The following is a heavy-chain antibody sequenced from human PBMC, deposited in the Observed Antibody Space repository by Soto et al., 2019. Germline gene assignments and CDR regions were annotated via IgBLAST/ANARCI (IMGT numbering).Heavy chain of an antibody. J-gene: IGHJ5*02. V-gene: IGHV1-8*01. CDR2: MNPNSGDT. Sequence: QVQLVQSGAEVKKPGASVKVSCEASGYTFINYDINWVRQATGQGLEWMGWMNPNSGDTGYAQKFQGRVTMTRNTSISTAYMELSSLRSEDTAVYYCARSGIVVVPAAMRENWFDPWGQGTLVTVSS. D-gene: IGHD2-2*01. CDR3: ARSGIVVVPAAMRENWFDP. CDR1: GYTFINYD.